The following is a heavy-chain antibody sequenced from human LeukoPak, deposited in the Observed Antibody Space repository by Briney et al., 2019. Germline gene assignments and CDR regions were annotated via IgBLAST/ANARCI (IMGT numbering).Heavy chain of an antibody. CDR3: AKDQPNWGLDY. D-gene: IGHD7-27*01. J-gene: IGHJ4*02. CDR2: IYSGGST. Sequence: GGSLRLSCAASGFTVSSNYMSWVRQAPGKGLEWVSVIYSGGSTYYADSVKGRFTISRDNSKNTLYLQMNSLRAEDTAVYYCAKDQPNWGLDYWGQGTLVTVSS. V-gene: IGHV3-53*05. CDR1: GFTVSSNY.